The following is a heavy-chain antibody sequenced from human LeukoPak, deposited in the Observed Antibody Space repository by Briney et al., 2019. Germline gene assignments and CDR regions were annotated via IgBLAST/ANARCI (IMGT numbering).Heavy chain of an antibody. CDR2: ISYDGSNK. D-gene: IGHD2-15*01. CDR3: ARVARWSHFDY. CDR1: GFTFSTYA. J-gene: IGHJ4*02. V-gene: IGHV3-30-3*01. Sequence: GRSLRLSCAASGFTFSTYAMHWVRQAPGKGLEWVAVISYDGSNKYYADSVKGRFTISRDNSKKTVYLQMNSLRAEDTAVYYCARVARWSHFDYWGQGTLVTVSS.